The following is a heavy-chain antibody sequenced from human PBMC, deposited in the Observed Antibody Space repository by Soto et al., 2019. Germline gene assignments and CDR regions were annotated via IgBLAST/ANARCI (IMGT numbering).Heavy chain of an antibody. CDR3: ARLNGYHYDRSGYSNWFDP. CDR1: GYSFTSYW. Sequence: GESLKISCKGSGYSFTSYWIGWVRQMPGKGLEWMGIIYPGDSDTRYSPSFQGQVTISADKFISTAYLQWSSLKASDTAMYYCARLNGYHYDRSGYSNWFDPWGQGTLVTVSS. V-gene: IGHV5-51*01. D-gene: IGHD3-22*01. CDR2: IYPGDSDT. J-gene: IGHJ5*02.